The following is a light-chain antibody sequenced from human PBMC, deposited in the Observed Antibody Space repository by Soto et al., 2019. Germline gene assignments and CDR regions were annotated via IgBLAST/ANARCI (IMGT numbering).Light chain of an antibody. CDR1: STDIGAHNY. CDR3: SSYTRSNTWV. CDR2: EVS. J-gene: IGLJ3*02. Sequence: QSALTQPASVSGSPGQSITISCTGTSTDIGAHNYVSWYQHHPGKAPKLMLYEVSNRPSGVSDRFSGSKSGNTASLTISGLLSEDEADYYCSSYTRSNTWVFGGGTKLTVL. V-gene: IGLV2-14*01.